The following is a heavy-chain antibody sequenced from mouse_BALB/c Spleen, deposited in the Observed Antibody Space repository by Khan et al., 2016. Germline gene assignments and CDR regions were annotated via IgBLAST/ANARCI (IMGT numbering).Heavy chain of an antibody. D-gene: IGHD2-1*01. CDR1: GFNIKDYY. CDR3: GLYGNIFAWYAY. CDR2: IDPENADT. Sequence: VQLQQSGAELVRSGASVNLSCTASGFNIKDYYIHWVKQRPEQGLEWIGWIDPENADTEYAPKFQGKATMTADTSSNTAYLQLNTLKSEDTAVYYCGLYGNIFAWYAYWGRATLVTVSA. V-gene: IGHV14-4*02. J-gene: IGHJ3*01.